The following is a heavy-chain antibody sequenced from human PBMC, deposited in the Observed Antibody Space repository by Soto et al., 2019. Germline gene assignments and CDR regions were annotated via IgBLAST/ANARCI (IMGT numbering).Heavy chain of an antibody. V-gene: IGHV4-59*02. CDR1: GDSVTSHY. D-gene: IGHD5-18*01. J-gene: IGHJ6*02. CDR3: ARAGRAIQLRYFLYYAMDV. CDR2: MHYTGFS. Sequence: PSETLSLTCSFSGDSVTSHYLTWIRQSPEKGLEWIGYMHYTGFSHYNPSLKSRLTISVDRSKNQFSLKLNSVTAADTAVYYCARAGRAIQLRYFLYYAMDVWGQGTTDTVSS.